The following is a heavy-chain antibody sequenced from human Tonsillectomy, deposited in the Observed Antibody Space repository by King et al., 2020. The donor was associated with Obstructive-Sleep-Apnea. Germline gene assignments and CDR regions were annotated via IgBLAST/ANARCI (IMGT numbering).Heavy chain of an antibody. J-gene: IGHJ6*02. D-gene: IGHD5-18*01. CDR1: GFTFSSYW. CDR3: ASVDKGYSYGYGYYYYGMDV. CDR2: INSDGSST. Sequence: VQLVQSGGGLVQPGGSLRLSCAASGFTFSSYWMHWVRQAPGKGLVWVSRINSDGSSTSYADSVKGRFTISRDNAKNTLYLQMNSLRAEDTAVYYGASVDKGYSYGYGYYYYGMDVWGQGTTVTVSS. V-gene: IGHV3-74*02.